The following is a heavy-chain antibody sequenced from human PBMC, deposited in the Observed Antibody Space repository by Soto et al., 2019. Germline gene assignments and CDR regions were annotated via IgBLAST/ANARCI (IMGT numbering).Heavy chain of an antibody. CDR1: GGSFRSGSYY. D-gene: IGHD3-10*01. CDR2: IYFNGGT. V-gene: IGHV4-61*01. CDR3: ARGRGMIGSGAVSLNVEL. J-gene: IGHJ4*02. Sequence: QVQLQESGPRLVRASETLSLTCSVSGGSFRSGSYYWAWIRQPVGKALEWIGYIYFNGGTHYSPSLTNGLPLSRHTSKNSFSLKPASRTAADTAVYSCARGRGMIGSGAVSLNVELWGPGALVTVSS.